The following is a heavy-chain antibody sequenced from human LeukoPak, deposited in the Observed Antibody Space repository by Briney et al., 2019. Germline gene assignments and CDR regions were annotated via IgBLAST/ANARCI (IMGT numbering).Heavy chain of an antibody. CDR2: ISSSSSTI. Sequence: PGGSLRLSCAASGFTFSSYSMNWVRQAPGKGLEWVSYISSSSSTIYYADSVKGRFTISRDNAKNTLYLQMNSLRDEDTAVYYCAREYGSGSYGWFVVDPWGQGTLVTVSS. D-gene: IGHD3-10*01. J-gene: IGHJ5*02. CDR1: GFTFSSYS. CDR3: AREYGSGSYGWFVVDP. V-gene: IGHV3-48*02.